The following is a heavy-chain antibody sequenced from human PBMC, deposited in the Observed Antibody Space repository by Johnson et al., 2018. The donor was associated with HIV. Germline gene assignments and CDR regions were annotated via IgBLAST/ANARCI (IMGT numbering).Heavy chain of an antibody. CDR3: AKDQLSEHLVLRSAFDI. D-gene: IGHD6-6*01. CDR2: ISGSGGST. CDR1: GVTFSSYA. J-gene: IGHJ3*02. Sequence: VQLVESGGGLVQRGGSLRLSCAASGVTFSSYAMSWVRQAPGKGLEWVSAISGSGGSTYYADSVKGRFTISRDNSKNKLYLQMNSLRAEDTAVYYCAKDQLSEHLVLRSAFDIWGQGTMVTVSS. V-gene: IGHV3-23*04.